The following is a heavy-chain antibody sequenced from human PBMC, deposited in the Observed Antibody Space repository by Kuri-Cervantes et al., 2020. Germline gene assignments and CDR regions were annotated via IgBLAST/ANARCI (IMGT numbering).Heavy chain of an antibody. Sequence: SVQVSCKASGGTFSSYAISWVRQAPGQGLEWMGGIIPIFGTANYAQKFQGRVTITADKSTSTAYMELSSLRSEDTAVYYCASSLPNSGYYKPDARHDAFDIWGQGTMVTVSS. CDR3: ASSLPNSGYYKPDARHDAFDI. V-gene: IGHV1-69*06. CDR2: IIPIFGTA. CDR1: GGTFSSYA. J-gene: IGHJ3*02. D-gene: IGHD3-22*01.